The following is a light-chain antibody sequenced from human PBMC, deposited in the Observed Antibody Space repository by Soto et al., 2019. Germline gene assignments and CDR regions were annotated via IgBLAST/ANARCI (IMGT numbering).Light chain of an antibody. CDR2: KAS. V-gene: IGKV1-5*03. CDR1: QTISSW. Sequence: IQLTQSPSTLSVSVGDRVPLTCLASQTISSWLAWYQQKPGKAPKLLIYKASTLKSGVPSRFSGSGSGTEFTLTISSLQPDDFATYYCQHYNSYSEAFGQGTKVDIK. J-gene: IGKJ1*01. CDR3: QHYNSYSEA.